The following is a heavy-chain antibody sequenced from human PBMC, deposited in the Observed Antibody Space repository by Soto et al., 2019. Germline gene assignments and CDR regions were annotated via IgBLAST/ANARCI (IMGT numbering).Heavy chain of an antibody. CDR3: PRPFGGSKMDY. CDR2: ISSSCSTI. CDR1: GFTFSSYG. J-gene: IGHJ4*02. D-gene: IGHD3-10*01. V-gene: IGHV3-48*03. Sequence: GGSLRLSCAASGFTFSSYGMTWVRQAPGKGLEWVSYISSSCSTIYYAYSVNGRVTISIDNDKNSLYPQLNSLRAEDTAVYYCPRPFGGSKMDYWGQGTLVTVSS.